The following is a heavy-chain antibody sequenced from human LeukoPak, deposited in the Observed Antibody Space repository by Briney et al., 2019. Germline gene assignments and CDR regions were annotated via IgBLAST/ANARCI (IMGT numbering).Heavy chain of an antibody. CDR3: ARANYDILTGNEYYFDY. CDR1: GYSFTSYW. Sequence: HGESLKISCKGSGYSFTSYWIGWVRQMPGKGLEWMGIIYPGDSDTRYSPSFQGQVTISADKSISTAYLQWSSLKASDTAMYYCARANYDILTGNEYYFDYSGQGTLVTVSS. V-gene: IGHV5-51*01. J-gene: IGHJ4*02. D-gene: IGHD3-9*01. CDR2: IYPGDSDT.